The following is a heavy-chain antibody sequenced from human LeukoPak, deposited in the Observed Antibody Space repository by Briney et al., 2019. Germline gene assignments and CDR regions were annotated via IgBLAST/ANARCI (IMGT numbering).Heavy chain of an antibody. J-gene: IGHJ4*02. CDR3: ARGPDYDYVWGTYRYFDY. CDR1: GGSITSNH. CDR2: VHHSGGT. Sequence: SETLSLTCTVSGGSITSNHWSWVRQPPGKGLEWIGQVHHSGGTSYNPSLRSRVTISIDKSENQFSLKLNSVTAADTAVYYCARGPDYDYVWGTYRYFDYWGQGTLVTVSS. D-gene: IGHD3-16*02. V-gene: IGHV4-4*02.